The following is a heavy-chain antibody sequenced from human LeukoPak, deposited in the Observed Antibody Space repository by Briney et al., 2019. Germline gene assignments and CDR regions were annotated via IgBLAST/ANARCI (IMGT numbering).Heavy chain of an antibody. CDR3: AKGLVVRGYYYYGMDV. CDR2: IPYDGSNK. D-gene: IGHD2-2*01. V-gene: IGHV3-30*18. J-gene: IGHJ6*04. Sequence: GRSLRLSCAASGFTFSSYGMHWVRQAPGKGLEWVAVIPYDGSNKYYADSVKGRFTISRDNSKNTLYLQMNSLRAEDTAVYYCAKGLVVRGYYYYGMDVWGKGTTVTVSS. CDR1: GFTFSSYG.